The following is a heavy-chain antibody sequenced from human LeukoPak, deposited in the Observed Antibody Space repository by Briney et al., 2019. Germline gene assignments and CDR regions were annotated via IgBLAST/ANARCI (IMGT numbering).Heavy chain of an antibody. CDR3: ARHEGWSYDSSGYRQGTFDY. CDR1: GGSISSSSYY. V-gene: IGHV4-39*01. Sequence: PSETLSLTCTVSGGSISSSSYYWGWIRQPPGKGLEWIGSIYYSGSTYYNPSLKSRVTISVDTSKNQFSLKLSSVTAADTVVYYCARHEGWSYDSSGYRQGTFDYWAQGTLVTVSS. CDR2: IYYSGST. J-gene: IGHJ4*02. D-gene: IGHD3-22*01.